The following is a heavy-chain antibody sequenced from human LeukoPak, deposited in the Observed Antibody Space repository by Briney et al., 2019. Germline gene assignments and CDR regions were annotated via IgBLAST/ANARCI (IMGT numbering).Heavy chain of an antibody. J-gene: IGHJ4*02. CDR3: ARGLIQLERPIGYSWLEY. Sequence: ASVKVSCKASGGTFSSYAISWVRQAPGQGLEWMGGIIPIFGTANYAQKFQGRVTITTAESTSTAYMELSSLRSEDTAVYYCARGLIQLERPIGYSWLEYWGQGTLVTVSS. CDR2: IIPIFGTA. D-gene: IGHD1-1*01. CDR1: GGTFSSYA. V-gene: IGHV1-69*05.